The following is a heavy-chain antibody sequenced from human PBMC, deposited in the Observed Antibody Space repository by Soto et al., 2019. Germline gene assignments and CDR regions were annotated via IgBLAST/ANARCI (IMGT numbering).Heavy chain of an antibody. J-gene: IGHJ5*02. D-gene: IGHD3-3*01. CDR1: GGSISSYY. CDR2: IYYNGST. CDR3: ARAYYDFWSGYWRWFDH. Sequence: PSEKLPLTCTVSGGSISSYYWSWIRQPPGKGLEWIGFIYYNGSTNYNPSLKSRVTISVDTSKNQFSLKLSSVTAADTAVYYCARAYYDFWSGYWRWFDHWGQGTLVTVS. V-gene: IGHV4-59*01.